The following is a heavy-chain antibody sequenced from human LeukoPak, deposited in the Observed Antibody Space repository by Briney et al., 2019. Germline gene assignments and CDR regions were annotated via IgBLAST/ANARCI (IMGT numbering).Heavy chain of an antibody. J-gene: IGHJ6*03. CDR2: IKQDGSEK. CDR1: GFTFSSYW. V-gene: IGHV3-7*03. D-gene: IGHD3-10*01. CDR3: ARVVRGVIIRADYYYYYMDV. Sequence: GGSLRLSCAASGFTFSSYWMSWVRQAPGKGLEWVANIKQDGSEKYYVDSVKGRFTISRDNAKNSLYLQMNSLRAEDTAVYYCARVVRGVIIRADYYYYYMDVWGKGTTVTISS.